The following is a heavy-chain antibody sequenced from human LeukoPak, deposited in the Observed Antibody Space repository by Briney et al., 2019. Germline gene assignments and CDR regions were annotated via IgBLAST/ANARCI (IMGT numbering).Heavy chain of an antibody. CDR3: AREVVPAAIAKDNWFDP. D-gene: IGHD2-2*01. J-gene: IGHJ5*02. CDR1: GYTFTSYY. V-gene: IGHV1-46*01. Sequence: VASVKVSCKASGYTFTSYYMHWVRQAPGQGLEWMGIINPSGGSTSYAQKFQGRVTMTRDTSTSTVYMELSSLRSEDTAVYYCAREVVPAAIAKDNWFDPWGQGTLVTVSS. CDR2: INPSGGST.